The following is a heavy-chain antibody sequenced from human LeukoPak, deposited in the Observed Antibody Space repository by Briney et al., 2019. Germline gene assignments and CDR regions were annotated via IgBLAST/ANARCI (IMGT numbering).Heavy chain of an antibody. J-gene: IGHJ6*02. Sequence: GRSLRLSCAASGFTFSSYAMHWVRQAPGKGLEWVAVISYDGSNKYYADSVKGRFTIPRDNSKNTLYLQMNSLRAEDTAVYYCARTLVVVMYYGMDVWGQGTTVTVSS. V-gene: IGHV3-30-3*01. CDR3: ARTLVVVMYYGMDV. D-gene: IGHD3-22*01. CDR1: GFTFSSYA. CDR2: ISYDGSNK.